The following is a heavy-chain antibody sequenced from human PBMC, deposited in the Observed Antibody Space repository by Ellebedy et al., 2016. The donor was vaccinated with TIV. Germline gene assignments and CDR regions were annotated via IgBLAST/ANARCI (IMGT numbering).Heavy chain of an antibody. CDR3: VKNGRTGADPFDI. CDR1: GGSISSYY. J-gene: IGHJ3*02. Sequence: SETLSLXCTVSGGSISSYYWSWIRQPPGKGLEWIGYIYYSGSTNYNPSLKSRVTISVDMSKNQFSLKLSSVTAADTAVYYCVKNGRTGADPFDIWGQGTMVTVSS. CDR2: IYYSGST. D-gene: IGHD1-1*01. V-gene: IGHV4-59*01.